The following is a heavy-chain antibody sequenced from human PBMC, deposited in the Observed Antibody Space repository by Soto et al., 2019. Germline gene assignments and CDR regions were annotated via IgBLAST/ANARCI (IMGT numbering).Heavy chain of an antibody. J-gene: IGHJ4*02. CDR1: GGSISSGGYY. Sequence: LSLTCTVSGGSISSGGYYWSWIRQHPGKGLEWIGYIYYSGSTYYNPSLKSRVTISVDTSKNQFSLKLSSVTAADTAVYYCAREIYYGSGSYYHFDYWGQGTLVTVSS. CDR2: IYYSGST. CDR3: AREIYYGSGSYYHFDY. D-gene: IGHD3-10*01. V-gene: IGHV4-31*03.